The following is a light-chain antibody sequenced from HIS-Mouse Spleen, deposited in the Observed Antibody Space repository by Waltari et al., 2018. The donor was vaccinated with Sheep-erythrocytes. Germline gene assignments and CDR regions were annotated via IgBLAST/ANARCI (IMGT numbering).Light chain of an antibody. Sequence: QSALTPPRSVSGSPGPSVTLSCPGTSSDVGGYNYVPWYQQHPGKAPKLMIYDVSKRPSGVPDRFSGSKSGNTASLTISGLQAEDEADYYCCSYAGSYNHVFATGTKVTVL. CDR2: DVS. J-gene: IGLJ1*01. CDR1: SSDVGGYNY. V-gene: IGLV2-11*01. CDR3: CSYAGSYNHV.